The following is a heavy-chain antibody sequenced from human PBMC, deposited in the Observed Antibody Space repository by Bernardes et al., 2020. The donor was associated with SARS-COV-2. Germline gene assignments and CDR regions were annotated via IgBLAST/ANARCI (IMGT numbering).Heavy chain of an antibody. CDR2: IYYNGNT. J-gene: IGHJ4*02. CDR1: VSSVSSGGDY. V-gene: IGHV4-61*08. CDR3: ARDVRGGTLDY. D-gene: IGHD2-15*01. Sequence: STTLYLTCTVSVSSVSSGGDYWSWSRRPPGKGLAWVGFIYYNGNTNYNPSLKSRVTISVDTSKNQLSLKLTSVTAADTAVYYCARDVRGGTLDYWGQGTPVTVSS.